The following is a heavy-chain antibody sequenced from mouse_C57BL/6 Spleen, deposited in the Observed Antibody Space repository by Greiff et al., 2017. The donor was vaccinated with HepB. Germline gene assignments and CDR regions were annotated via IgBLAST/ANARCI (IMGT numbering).Heavy chain of an antibody. CDR3: ARPLTTVDYFDY. CDR2: IYPGDGDT. CDR1: GYAFSSSW. J-gene: IGHJ2*01. D-gene: IGHD1-1*01. Sequence: VQGVESGPELVKPGASVKISCKASGYAFSSSWMNWVKQRPGKGLEWIGRIYPGDGDTNYNGKFKGKATLTADKSSSTAYMQLSSLTSEDSAVYFCARPLTTVDYFDYWGQGTTLTVSS. V-gene: IGHV1-82*01.